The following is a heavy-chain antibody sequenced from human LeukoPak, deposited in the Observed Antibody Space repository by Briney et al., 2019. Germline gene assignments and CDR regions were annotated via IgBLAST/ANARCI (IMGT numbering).Heavy chain of an antibody. V-gene: IGHV1-8*03. D-gene: IGHD3-3*01. CDR2: MNPNSGNT. J-gene: IGHJ6*03. CDR3: ARAGGVLEWLLYDYYYMDV. CDR1: GYTFTSYD. Sequence: ASVKVSCKASGYTFTSYDINWVRQATGQGLEWMGWMNPNSGNTGYAQKFQGRVTITRNTSISTAYMELSSLRSEDTAVYYCARAGGVLEWLLYDYYYMDVWSKGTTVTVSS.